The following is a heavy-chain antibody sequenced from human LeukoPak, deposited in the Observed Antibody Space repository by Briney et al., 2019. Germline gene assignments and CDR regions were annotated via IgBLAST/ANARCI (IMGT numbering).Heavy chain of an antibody. D-gene: IGHD3-22*01. CDR1: GFTFSNYE. Sequence: PGGSLRLSCTVSGFTFSNYEMNWVRQAPEKGLEWISYISVSGRAMYYADSVKGRFTISRDNAKNSLYLQINSLRVEDTAVYFCVRDGYYDSSGYYYAYYFDYWGQGTLVTVSS. CDR3: VRDGYYDSSGYYYAYYFDY. J-gene: IGHJ4*02. CDR2: ISVSGRAM. V-gene: IGHV3-48*03.